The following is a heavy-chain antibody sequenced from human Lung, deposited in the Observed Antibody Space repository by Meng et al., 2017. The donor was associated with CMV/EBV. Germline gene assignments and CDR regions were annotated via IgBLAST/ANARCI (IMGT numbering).Heavy chain of an antibody. CDR2: ISGYNGNT. CDR3: ARDAYFNTWYPNWFDP. V-gene: IGHV1-18*01. D-gene: IGHD6-13*01. J-gene: IGHJ5*02. CDR1: GYAFSNYG. Sequence: SEXVSXKAYGYAFSNYGVTWVRQAPGQGPEWMGWISGYNGNTKYAQKFQGRVTMTADTSTSTVYMELRSLTSDDTAVYYCARDAYFNTWYPNWFDPWGQGTXVTVSS.